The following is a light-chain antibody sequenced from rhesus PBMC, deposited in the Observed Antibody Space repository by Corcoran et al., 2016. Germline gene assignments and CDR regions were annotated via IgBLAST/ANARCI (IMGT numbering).Light chain of an antibody. J-gene: IGKJ4*01. Sequence: DIQMTQSPSSLSASVGDKVTITCHASQGIRSWLALYPQKPGKAPKPLIYAASSLQSGVPSRFSGSGSGTDYTLTISSLQPEDFATYYCQQYDDLPLTFGGGTKVEIK. CDR3: QQYDDLPLT. V-gene: IGKV1-19*01. CDR2: AAS. CDR1: QGIRSW.